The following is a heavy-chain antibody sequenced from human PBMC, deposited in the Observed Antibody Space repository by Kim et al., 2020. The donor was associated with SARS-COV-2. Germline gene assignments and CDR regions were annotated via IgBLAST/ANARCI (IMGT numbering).Heavy chain of an antibody. CDR2: IRSKAYGGTT. D-gene: IGHD6-19*01. Sequence: GGSLRLSCTASGFTFGDYAMSWFRQAPGKGLEWVGFIRSKAYGGTTEYAASVKGRFTISRDDSKSIAYLQMNSLKTEDTAVYYCTRIPLVLAVAVYFDYWGQGTLVTVSS. CDR3: TRIPLVLAVAVYFDY. CDR1: GFTFGDYA. V-gene: IGHV3-49*03. J-gene: IGHJ4*02.